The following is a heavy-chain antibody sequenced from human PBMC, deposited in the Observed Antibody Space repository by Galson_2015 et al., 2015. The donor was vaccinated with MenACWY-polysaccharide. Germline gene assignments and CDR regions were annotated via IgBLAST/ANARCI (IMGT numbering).Heavy chain of an antibody. V-gene: IGHV3-15*01. J-gene: IGHJ4*02. D-gene: IGHD2/OR15-2a*01. CDR1: GLTFSDAW. Sequence: SLRLSCAASGLTFSDAWMSWVRQAPGKGLQWVGRIKSKAGDGTTDYAAPVRGRVTISGDDSQNTLYLQMNSLKTEDTAVYYCATAEYQRIFFDYWGQGTLVTVSS. CDR3: ATAEYQRIFFDY. CDR2: IKSKAGDGTT.